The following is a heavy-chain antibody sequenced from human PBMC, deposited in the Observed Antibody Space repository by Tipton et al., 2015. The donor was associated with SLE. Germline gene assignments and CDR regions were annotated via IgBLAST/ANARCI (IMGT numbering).Heavy chain of an antibody. CDR2: IYYSGST. J-gene: IGHJ4*02. Sequence: TLSLTCTVSGGSISSYYWSWIRQPPGKGLEWIGYIYYSGSTNYNPSLKSRVTISVDTSKNQFSLKLSSVTAADTAVYYCARDELGTYYFDYWGQGTLVTVSS. D-gene: IGHD7-27*01. CDR3: ARDELGTYYFDY. V-gene: IGHV4-59*12. CDR1: GGSISSYY.